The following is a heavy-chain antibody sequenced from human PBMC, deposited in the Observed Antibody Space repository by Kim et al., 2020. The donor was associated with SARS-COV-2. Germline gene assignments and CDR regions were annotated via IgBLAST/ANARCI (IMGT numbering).Heavy chain of an antibody. V-gene: IGHV4-39*01. D-gene: IGHD2-21*01. CDR2: IYYSGST. CDR1: GGSISSSSYY. CDR3: ARQGVWTAFDI. J-gene: IGHJ3*02. Sequence: SETLSLTCTVSGGSISSSSYYWGWIRQPPGKGLEWIGSIYYSGSTYYNPSLKSRVTISVDTSKNQFSLKLSSVTAADTAVYYCARQGVWTAFDIWGQGP.